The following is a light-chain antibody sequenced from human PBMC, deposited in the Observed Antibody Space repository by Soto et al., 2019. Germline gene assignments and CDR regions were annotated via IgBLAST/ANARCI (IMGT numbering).Light chain of an antibody. CDR1: QSVSSY. CDR3: QQRSNWPPT. J-gene: IGKJ2*01. V-gene: IGKV3-11*01. CDR2: DAS. Sequence: EIVLTQSPATLSLSPGERATLSCRVSQSVSSYLAWYQQKPGQAPRLLIYDASKRATGIPARFSGSRSGTDFTLTISSLEPEDSAVYYCQQRSNWPPTFGQGTHLEIK.